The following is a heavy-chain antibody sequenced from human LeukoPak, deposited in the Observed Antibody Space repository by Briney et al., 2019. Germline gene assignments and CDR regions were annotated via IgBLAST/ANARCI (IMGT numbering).Heavy chain of an antibody. CDR1: GGSFSGYY. CDR3: ARQSPAMVSPYNWFDP. J-gene: IGHJ5*02. D-gene: IGHD5-18*01. CDR2: IYYSGST. Sequence: SETLSLTCAVYGGSFSGYYWGWIRQPPGKGLEWIGSIYYSGSTYYNPSLKRRVTISVDTSKNQFSLKLSSVTAADTAVYYCARQSPAMVSPYNWFDPWGQGTLVTVSS. V-gene: IGHV4-39*01.